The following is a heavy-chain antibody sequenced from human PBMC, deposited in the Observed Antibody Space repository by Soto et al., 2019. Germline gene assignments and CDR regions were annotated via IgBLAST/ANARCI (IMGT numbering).Heavy chain of an antibody. CDR2: FDPEDAYT. V-gene: IGHV1-24*01. J-gene: IGHJ4*02. Sequence: EASVKVSCKDSGYTQTELSMHWVRQAPGKGLEWMGGFDPEDAYTDYAQKFQGRITLTRDTSTSIVYMELSSLRSEDTAIYYCARDHVDTPMTNFDYWGQGTLVTVSS. CDR1: GYTQTELS. CDR3: ARDHVDTPMTNFDY. D-gene: IGHD5-18*01.